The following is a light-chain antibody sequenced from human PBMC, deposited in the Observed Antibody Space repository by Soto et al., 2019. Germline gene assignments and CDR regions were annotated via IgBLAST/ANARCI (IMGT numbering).Light chain of an antibody. CDR3: CSYEGSSTYV. J-gene: IGLJ1*01. V-gene: IGLV2-8*01. Sequence: QSALTQPPSASGSPGQSVTISCTGAGTDVGQYNYVSWYQQHPGKAPKLLIHHVSRRPSGVPARFSGSKSGNTASLTVSGLQTEDEADYYCCSYEGSSTYVFGTGTKLTVL. CDR2: HVS. CDR1: GTDVGQYNY.